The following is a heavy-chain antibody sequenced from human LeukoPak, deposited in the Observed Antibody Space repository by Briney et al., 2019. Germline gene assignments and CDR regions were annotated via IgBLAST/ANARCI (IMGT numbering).Heavy chain of an antibody. Sequence: GGSLRLSCAASGFTFSSYAMNWVRQAPGKGLEWVSGISGNGGSTYYADSVKGRCTISRDNSKNTLHLQMNSLRAEDTAVYYCAKGKGDCINNSCLEWGQGTLVIVSS. V-gene: IGHV3-23*01. CDR2: ISGNGGST. D-gene: IGHD3-10*01. CDR3: AKGKGDCINNSCLE. J-gene: IGHJ4*02. CDR1: GFTFSSYA.